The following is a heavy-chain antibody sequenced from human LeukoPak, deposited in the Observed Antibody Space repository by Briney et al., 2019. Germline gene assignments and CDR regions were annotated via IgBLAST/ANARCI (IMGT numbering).Heavy chain of an antibody. J-gene: IGHJ4*02. V-gene: IGHV1-2*02. CDR1: GYTFTGYY. CDR2: INPKSGGT. CDR3: VRGGVGAGKTFDY. Sequence: ASVKVSCKSSGYTFTGYYVHWVRQAPGQGLEWMGWINPKSGGTNYEQKFQGRVTMTRDTSISTAYMELSRLRSDDTAVYYCVRGGVGAGKTFDYWGQGTQVTVSS. D-gene: IGHD3-16*01.